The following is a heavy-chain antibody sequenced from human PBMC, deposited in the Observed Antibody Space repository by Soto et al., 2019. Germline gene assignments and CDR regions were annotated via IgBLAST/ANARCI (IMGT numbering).Heavy chain of an antibody. CDR2: ISPYTGNT. CDR1: GYIFVNYG. D-gene: IGHD3-16*01. Sequence: QVQLVQSGDEVKKPGASVKVSCKASGYIFVNYGIAWVRQAPGQGLEWMGWISPYTGNTHSATKIEGRLTMTTDTSTRTCYMDLGRVTSDGTAVYYCVMVDNYVTPTPQDVWGQGTTVTVSS. J-gene: IGHJ6*02. V-gene: IGHV1-18*01. CDR3: VMVDNYVTPTPQDV.